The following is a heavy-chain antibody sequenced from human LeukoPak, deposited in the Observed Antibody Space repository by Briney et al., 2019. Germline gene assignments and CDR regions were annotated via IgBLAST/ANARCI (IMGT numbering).Heavy chain of an antibody. CDR1: GYSFTSFG. CDR2: INTNTGNP. V-gene: IGHV7-4-1*02. CDR3: ARDSISGSYVHYDN. D-gene: IGHD1-26*01. Sequence: ASVKVSCKASGYSFTSFGMNWVRQAPGQGLEWMGWINTNTGNPTYAQGFTGRFVFSLDTSVSAAYLQINSLKAEDTAVYYCARDSISGSYVHYDNWGQGTLVTVSS. J-gene: IGHJ4*02.